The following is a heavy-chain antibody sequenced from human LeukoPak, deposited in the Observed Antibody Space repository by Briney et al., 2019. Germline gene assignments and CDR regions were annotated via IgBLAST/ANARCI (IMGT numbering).Heavy chain of an antibody. Sequence: PGRSLRLSCAASGFTFRTFGMHWVRQAPGKGLEWVAIIWYDGINKYCADSVKGRFTISRDNSKNTLYLQMNSLRAEDTAVYYCARDNDSSGYSTGPVDYWGQGTLVTVSS. J-gene: IGHJ4*02. CDR3: ARDNDSSGYSTGPVDY. CDR1: GFTFRTFG. D-gene: IGHD3-22*01. V-gene: IGHV3-33*01. CDR2: IWYDGINK.